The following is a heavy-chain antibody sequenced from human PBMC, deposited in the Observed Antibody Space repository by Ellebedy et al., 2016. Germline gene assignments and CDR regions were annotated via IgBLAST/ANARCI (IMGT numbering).Heavy chain of an antibody. J-gene: IGHJ5*02. CDR2: ISGSGGST. V-gene: IGHV3-23*01. CDR3: AKNGGPNGDYDGDWFDP. CDR1: GFTFSSYA. Sequence: GGSLRLXXAASGFTFSSYAMSWVRQAPGKGLEWVSAISGSGGSTYYADSVKGRFTISRDNSKNTLYLQMNSLRAEDTAVYYCAKNGGPNGDYDGDWFDPWGQGTLVTVSS. D-gene: IGHD4-17*01.